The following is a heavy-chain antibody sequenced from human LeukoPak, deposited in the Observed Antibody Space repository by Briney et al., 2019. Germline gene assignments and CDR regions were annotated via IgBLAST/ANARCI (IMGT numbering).Heavy chain of an antibody. Sequence: GGSLRLSCAASGFTFSSYGMHWVRQAPGKGLEWVAFIRYGGSNKYYADSVKGRFTISRDNSKNTLYLQMNSLRAEDTAVYYCASLHHSSSHDYWGQGTLVTVSS. CDR3: ASLHHSSSHDY. D-gene: IGHD6-6*01. J-gene: IGHJ4*02. CDR1: GFTFSSYG. CDR2: IRYGGSNK. V-gene: IGHV3-30*02.